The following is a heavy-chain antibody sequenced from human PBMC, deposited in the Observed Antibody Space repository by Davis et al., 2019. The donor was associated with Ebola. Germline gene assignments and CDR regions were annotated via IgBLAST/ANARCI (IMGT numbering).Heavy chain of an antibody. D-gene: IGHD4-17*01. V-gene: IGHV4-34*01. Sequence: MPSETLSLTCAVYSGSFWRWIRQPPGKGLEWIGEIKPSGITNYNSSLKSRVTISGDTSKKQFSLKLTSVTAADTAVYYCARGHGAGFVAWGQGTLVTVSS. CDR1: SGSF. CDR2: IKPSGIT. J-gene: IGHJ5*02. CDR3: ARGHGAGFVA.